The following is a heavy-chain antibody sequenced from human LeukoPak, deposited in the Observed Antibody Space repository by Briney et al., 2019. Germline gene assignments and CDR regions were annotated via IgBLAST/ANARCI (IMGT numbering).Heavy chain of an antibody. D-gene: IGHD4-11*01. CDR2: IIPILGIA. J-gene: IGHJ6*04. Sequence: SVKVSCKASGGAFSSYTISWVRQAPGQGLEWMGRIIPILGIANYAQKFQGRVTITADKSTSTAYMELSSLRSEDTAVYYCASLGIKTTETLGVWRKGTTVTVSS. CDR1: GGAFSSYT. CDR3: ASLGIKTTETLGV. V-gene: IGHV1-69*02.